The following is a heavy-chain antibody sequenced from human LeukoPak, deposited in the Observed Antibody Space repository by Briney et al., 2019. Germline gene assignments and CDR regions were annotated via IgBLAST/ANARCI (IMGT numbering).Heavy chain of an antibody. Sequence: GGSLRLSCAASGFTFDDYAMHWVRQAPGKGLEWVSGISWNSGSIGYADSVKGRFTISRDNAKNSLYLQMNRLRAEDTALYYCAKDLFRSGYYLFDYWGQGTLVTVSS. CDR2: ISWNSGSI. J-gene: IGHJ4*02. CDR1: GFTFDDYA. V-gene: IGHV3-9*01. CDR3: AKDLFRSGYYLFDY. D-gene: IGHD3-3*01.